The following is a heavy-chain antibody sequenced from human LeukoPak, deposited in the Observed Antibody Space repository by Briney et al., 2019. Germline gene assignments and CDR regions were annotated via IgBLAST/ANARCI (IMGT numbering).Heavy chain of an antibody. D-gene: IGHD6-19*01. J-gene: IGHJ6*02. CDR1: GFTVSSNY. CDR3: ARDRAVAPYYYYGMDV. CDR2: IYSGGST. V-gene: IGHV3-53*01. Sequence: GGSLRLSCAASGFTVSSNYMSWVRQAPGKGLEWVSVIYSGGSTYYADSVKGRFTISRDNSKNTLYLQMNSLRAEDTAVYYCARDRAVAPYYYYGMDVWGQGTTVTVSS.